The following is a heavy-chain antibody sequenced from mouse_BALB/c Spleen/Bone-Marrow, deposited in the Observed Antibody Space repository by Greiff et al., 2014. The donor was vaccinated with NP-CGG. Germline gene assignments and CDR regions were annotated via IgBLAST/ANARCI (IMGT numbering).Heavy chain of an antibody. J-gene: IGHJ2*01. CDR2: IYPGDGDT. CDR3: ARGGISVDY. CDR1: GYAFSVYW. V-gene: IGHV1-80*01. Sequence: QVQLQQSGAELVRPGSSVKISCKASGYAFSVYWMSWVKQRPGQGLEWIGQIYPGDGDTNYNGKFKGRATLTADKSSNTAYMQLSSLTSEDSAVYFCARGGISVDYWGQGTTLTVSS.